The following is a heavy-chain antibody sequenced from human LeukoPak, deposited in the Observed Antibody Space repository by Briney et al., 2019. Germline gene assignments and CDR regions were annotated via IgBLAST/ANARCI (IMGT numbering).Heavy chain of an antibody. Sequence: SETLSLTCTVSGGSISSGGYYWSWIRQHPGKGLEWIGYIYYSGSTYYNPSLKSRVTISVDTSKNQFSLKLSSVTAAGTAVYYCARVQGMVYANFDYWGQGTLVTVSS. CDR1: GGSISSGGYY. D-gene: IGHD2-8*01. CDR2: IYYSGST. V-gene: IGHV4-31*03. J-gene: IGHJ4*02. CDR3: ARVQGMVYANFDY.